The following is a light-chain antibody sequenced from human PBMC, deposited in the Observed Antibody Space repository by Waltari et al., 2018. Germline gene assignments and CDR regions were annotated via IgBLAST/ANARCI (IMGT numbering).Light chain of an antibody. J-gene: IGKJ4*01. CDR3: QHYKIRPLT. CDR2: GAS. V-gene: IGKV3-15*01. CDR1: ESVGTT. Sequence: EIVMTQSPATLSVSPGETATLSCRASESVGTTLAWYQQKPGLAPRLLIYGASTRATGAPARFTGRWSGTEFTLTISSLQTEDFGVYFCQHYKIRPLTFGGGTKVEI.